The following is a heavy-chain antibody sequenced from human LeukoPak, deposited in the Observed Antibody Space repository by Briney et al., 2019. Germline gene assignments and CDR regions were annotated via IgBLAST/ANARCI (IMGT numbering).Heavy chain of an antibody. CDR2: ISSRGSTI. CDR1: GFTFSNYE. J-gene: IGHJ3*02. Sequence: GGSLRLSCAASGFTFSNYEMNWVRQAPGKGLLWVSYISSRGSTIYYADAVKGRFTISRDNAKNSLYLQMNSLRAEDTAVYYCARPSPSGIYPRGIFDIWGQGTMITVSS. CDR3: ARPSPSGIYPRGIFDI. V-gene: IGHV3-48*03. D-gene: IGHD1-26*01.